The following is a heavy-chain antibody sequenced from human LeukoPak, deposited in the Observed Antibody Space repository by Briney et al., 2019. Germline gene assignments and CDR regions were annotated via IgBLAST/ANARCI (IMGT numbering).Heavy chain of an antibody. CDR2: IIPIFGTA. Sequence: SVKVSCKASGGTFSSYAIGWVRQAPGQGLEWMGGIIPIFGTANYAQKFQGRVTITADESTSTAYMELSSLRSEDTAVYYCARLEITTVTTSDYWGQGTLVTVSS. V-gene: IGHV1-69*01. D-gene: IGHD4-17*01. CDR3: ARLEITTVTTSDY. CDR1: GGTFSSYA. J-gene: IGHJ4*02.